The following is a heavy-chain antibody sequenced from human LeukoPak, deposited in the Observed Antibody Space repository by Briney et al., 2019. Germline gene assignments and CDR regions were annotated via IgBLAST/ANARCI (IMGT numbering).Heavy chain of an antibody. V-gene: IGHV1-69*05. Sequence: GASVKVSCKASGGTFSSYAISWVRQAPGQGLEWMGGIIPIFGTANYAQKFQGRVTITTDESTSTAYMELSSLRSEDTAVYYCAGCITIFGGLDPWGRGTLVTVYS. CDR3: AGCITIFGGLDP. CDR1: GGTFSSYA. CDR2: IIPIFGTA. D-gene: IGHD3-3*01. J-gene: IGHJ5*02.